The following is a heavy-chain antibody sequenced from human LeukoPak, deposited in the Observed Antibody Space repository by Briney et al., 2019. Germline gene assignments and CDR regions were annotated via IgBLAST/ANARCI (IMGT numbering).Heavy chain of an antibody. J-gene: IGHJ4*02. Sequence: GGSLRLSCSASGFTFSSYAMTWVRQAPGKGLEWVSSIAGSGLSTYYADSVKGRFTISRDNSKNTLYLQVNSLRVEDTAVYYCAKSYRNHDYWGQGTLVTVSS. CDR2: IAGSGLST. CDR3: AKSYRNHDY. D-gene: IGHD1-14*01. CDR1: GFTFSSYA. V-gene: IGHV3-23*01.